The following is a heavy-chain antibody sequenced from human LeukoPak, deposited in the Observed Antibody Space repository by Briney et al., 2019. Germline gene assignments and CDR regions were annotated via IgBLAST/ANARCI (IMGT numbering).Heavy chain of an antibody. D-gene: IGHD4-17*01. CDR1: GFTFSSYS. CDR2: ISSSSSYI. J-gene: IGHJ4*02. Sequence: GGSLRLSCAASGFTFSSYSMNWVRQAPGKGLEWVSSISSSSSYIYYADSVKGRFTISRDNAKNSLYLQMNSLRAEDTAVYYCASTPVVNDYGEPYYFDYWGQGTLVTVSS. V-gene: IGHV3-21*01. CDR3: ASTPVVNDYGEPYYFDY.